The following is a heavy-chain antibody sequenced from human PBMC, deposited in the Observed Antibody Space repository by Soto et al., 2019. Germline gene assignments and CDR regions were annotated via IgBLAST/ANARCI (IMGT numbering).Heavy chain of an antibody. CDR1: GGTFTSYG. CDR2: ILPIFGTP. V-gene: IGHV1-69*01. CDR3: AVRSTYSHYYYAMDV. Sequence: QVQLVQSGAEVKKPGSSVKVSCKASGGTFTSYGIDWVRQAPGQGLEWMGGILPIFGTPNYAQNFRGRVTITADESTSTAYMELSSLRSEDTAVYYCAVRSTYSHYYYAMDVWGQGTTVTVSS. J-gene: IGHJ6*02. D-gene: IGHD3-3*01.